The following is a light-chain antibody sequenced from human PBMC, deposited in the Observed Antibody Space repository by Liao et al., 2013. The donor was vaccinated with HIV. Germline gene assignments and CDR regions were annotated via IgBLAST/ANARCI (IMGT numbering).Light chain of an antibody. V-gene: IGLV3-21*04. J-gene: IGLJ3*02. CDR3: QVWDRGCDHPV. CDR1: NVGSKY. CDR2: SNT. Sequence: SYVLTQSPSVSVAPGETARIACGGNNVGSKYVHWYQQKPGQAPVLVIFSNTDRPSGIPERFSGSNSGNTATLTISRVEAGDEADYYCQVWDRGCDHPVFGGGTRLTVL.